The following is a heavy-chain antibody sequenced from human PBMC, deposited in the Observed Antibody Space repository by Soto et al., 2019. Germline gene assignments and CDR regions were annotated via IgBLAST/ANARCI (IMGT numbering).Heavy chain of an antibody. Sequence: PWGSLRLSCAASGFTFNTYGMHFFRHSPGKGLEWVGVIWYDGSKEYYADSVRGRFTISRDNSKNTLYLQMSSLRVEDTAVYYCARLDKSGHSNFDFWGQGTLVTVSS. J-gene: IGHJ4*02. D-gene: IGHD3-22*01. CDR2: IWYDGSKE. CDR1: GFTFNTYG. CDR3: ARLDKSGHSNFDF. V-gene: IGHV3-33*01.